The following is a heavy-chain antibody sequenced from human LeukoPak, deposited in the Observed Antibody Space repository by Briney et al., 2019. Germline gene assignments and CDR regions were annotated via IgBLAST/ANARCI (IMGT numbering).Heavy chain of an antibody. CDR3: TRDSANYHFAY. V-gene: IGHV3-66*01. Sequence: GGSLSPSCAASGFTATDNFMSWVRQPPGKGLEWVSVLYSGGATYYADSVKGRFTISRDNSKNIVFLQMNDLRTEDTAFYYCTRDSANYHFAYWGQGALVTVSS. CDR1: GFTATDNF. J-gene: IGHJ4*02. D-gene: IGHD4/OR15-4a*01. CDR2: LYSGGAT.